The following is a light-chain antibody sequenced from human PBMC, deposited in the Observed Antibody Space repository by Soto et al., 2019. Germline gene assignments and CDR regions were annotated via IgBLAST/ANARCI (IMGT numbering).Light chain of an antibody. CDR1: QSVGNTY. CDR3: QQSGRS. V-gene: IGKV3-20*01. J-gene: IGKJ4*01. CDR2: GAS. Sequence: EIVLTQSPGTLSLSPGDRATLSCRASQSVGNTYLAWYQQKPGQAPRLLIYGASGRATGIPDRFTGSGSGTDFFLTISRLEPEDFAVYYCQQSGRSVGGGTKVDIK.